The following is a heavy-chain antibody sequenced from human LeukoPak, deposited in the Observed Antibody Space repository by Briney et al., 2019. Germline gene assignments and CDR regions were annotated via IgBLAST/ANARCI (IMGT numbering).Heavy chain of an antibody. Sequence: SETLSLTCTVSGGSIRSYYWSWIRQPPGKGLEWIGYIFYSGTTNYNPSLKSRITLSVDTSENQFYLRLTSVTAADTAMYYCARVDSNYVFGYWGQGTLVTVSS. CDR3: ARVDSNYVFGY. D-gene: IGHD4-11*01. J-gene: IGHJ4*02. CDR1: GGSIRSYY. CDR2: IFYSGTT. V-gene: IGHV4-59*01.